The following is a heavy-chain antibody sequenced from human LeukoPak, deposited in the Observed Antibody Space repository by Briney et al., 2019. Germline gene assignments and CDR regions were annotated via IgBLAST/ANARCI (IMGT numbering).Heavy chain of an antibody. CDR2: IYSGGST. CDR1: GFTVSSNY. D-gene: IGHD3-22*01. Sequence: PGGSLRLSCAASGFTVSSNYMSWVRQAPGKGLEWVSVIYSGGSTYYADSVKGRFTISRGNSKNTLYLQMNSLRAEDTAVYYCARPRGSSGYLDAFDIWGQGTMVTVSS. V-gene: IGHV3-53*01. CDR3: ARPRGSSGYLDAFDI. J-gene: IGHJ3*02.